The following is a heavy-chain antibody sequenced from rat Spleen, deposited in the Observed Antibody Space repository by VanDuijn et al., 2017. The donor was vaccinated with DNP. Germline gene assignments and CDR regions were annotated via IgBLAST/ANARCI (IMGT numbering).Heavy chain of an antibody. CDR1: GFNFNGYW. D-gene: IGHD1-12*01. J-gene: IGHJ4*01. V-gene: IGHV4-2*01. CDR2: INKDSSTI. CDR3: ARTAYYALDA. Sequence: EVRLVESGGGLVQPGRSLKLSCAASGFNFNGYWMGWVRQAPGKGLEWIGEINKDSSTITYTASLKDKFTISRDNAQNTLLLQMTKLGSEDTAIYYCARTAYYALDAWGQGTSVTVSS.